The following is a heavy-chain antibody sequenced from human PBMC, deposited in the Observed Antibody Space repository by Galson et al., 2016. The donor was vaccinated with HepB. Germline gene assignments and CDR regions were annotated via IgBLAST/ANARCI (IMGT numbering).Heavy chain of an antibody. D-gene: IGHD2-15*01. Sequence: SLRLSCAASKFTFGRSEMNWVRKAPGKGLGWVSYISSTGTTIYYTDSVRGRFTVSRDNAMSTLYLQMNSLRVEDTAVYYCASWEFSGATCSPYYDYGLDVWGQGTTVTVS. CDR1: KFTFGRSE. CDR2: ISSTGTTI. V-gene: IGHV3-48*03. CDR3: ASWEFSGATCSPYYDYGLDV. J-gene: IGHJ6*02.